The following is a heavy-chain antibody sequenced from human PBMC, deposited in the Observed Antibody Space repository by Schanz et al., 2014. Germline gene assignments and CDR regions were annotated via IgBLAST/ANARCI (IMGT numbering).Heavy chain of an antibody. CDR1: GYTFNNYT. CDR3: ATMWGYCTATACQILEVLDV. Sequence: QVLQVQSGSELKKPGTSVKVSCKASGYTFNNYTYVMVWVRQAPGQGLEWMGMINPSGGSTTYAQKFQGRVTMTRDTSTSTVYMDLRSLRSDDTAVYYCATMWGYCTATACQILEVLDVWGQGTMVTVSS. CDR2: INPSGGST. V-gene: IGHV1-46*02. J-gene: IGHJ3*01. D-gene: IGHD2-8*02.